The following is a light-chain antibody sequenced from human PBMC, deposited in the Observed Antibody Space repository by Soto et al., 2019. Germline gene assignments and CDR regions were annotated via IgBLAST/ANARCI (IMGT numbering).Light chain of an antibody. CDR1: QSVSGSN. V-gene: IGKV3-20*01. J-gene: IGKJ4*01. CDR3: QQYGNSRLT. CDR2: GAS. Sequence: EIVLTQSPGTLSLSPGERATLSCRASQSVSGSNLAWYQQKPGQAPRLLIYGASSRATGIPDRFSGSGSGTDFTLTISRLEPEDFAVYYCQQYGNSRLTFGGGTKVEIK.